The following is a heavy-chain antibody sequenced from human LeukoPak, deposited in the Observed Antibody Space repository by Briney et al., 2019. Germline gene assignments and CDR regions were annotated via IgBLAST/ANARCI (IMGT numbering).Heavy chain of an antibody. CDR2: ISRSGRTI. Sequence: GGSLRLSCAASGFTFSSYEMNWVRQAPGKGLEWVSYISRSGRTIYYADSVKVRFTISRDNAKNSLYLQMNSLRAEDTAVYYCAREGSYGSGSSYYYYGMDVWGQGTTVTVSS. V-gene: IGHV3-48*03. CDR3: AREGSYGSGSSYYYYGMDV. CDR1: GFTFSSYE. J-gene: IGHJ6*02. D-gene: IGHD3-10*01.